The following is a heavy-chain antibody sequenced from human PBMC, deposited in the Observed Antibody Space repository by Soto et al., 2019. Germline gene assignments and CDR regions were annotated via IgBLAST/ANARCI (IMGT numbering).Heavy chain of an antibody. D-gene: IGHD3-3*01. CDR3: ARDTYDFWTGSHYFDY. CDR1: GGSISSYY. CDR2: IYTSGST. Sequence: PSETLSFTWTVSGGSISSYYWSWIRKPAGKGLEWIGRIYTSGSTNYNPSLKSRVTMSVDTSKNQFSLKLSSVTAEDTAVYYCARDTYDFWTGSHYFDYWGQVTLVTVSS. V-gene: IGHV4-4*07. J-gene: IGHJ4*02.